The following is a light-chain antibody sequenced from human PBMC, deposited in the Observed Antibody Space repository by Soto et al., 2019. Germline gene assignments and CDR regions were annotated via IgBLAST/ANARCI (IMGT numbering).Light chain of an antibody. CDR3: QQSSSTPQT. V-gene: IGKV1-39*01. CDR2: VAS. CDR1: QSISSY. J-gene: IGKJ4*01. Sequence: DIQMTQSPSSLSASVGARVTITCRASQSISSYLSWYQQKPGKAPKLLINVASTLPSGVPSRFSGSGSGTDFTLAIRSLQPEDFATYYCQQSSSTPQTFGGGTRVEIK.